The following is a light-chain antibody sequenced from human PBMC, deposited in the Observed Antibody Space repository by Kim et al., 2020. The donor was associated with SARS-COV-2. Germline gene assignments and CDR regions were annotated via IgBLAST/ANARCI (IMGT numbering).Light chain of an antibody. Sequence: GVNISSAGSSNNIASNYVHWYQQLPGTAPKLLIYGNNQRPSGVPDRFSGSKSGTSASLAISGLRAEDAADYYCASCDTRLSGCVFGSGTQLTVL. J-gene: IGLJ7*01. V-gene: IGLV1-47*01. CDR1: SNNIASNY. CDR2: GNN. CDR3: ASCDTRLSGCV.